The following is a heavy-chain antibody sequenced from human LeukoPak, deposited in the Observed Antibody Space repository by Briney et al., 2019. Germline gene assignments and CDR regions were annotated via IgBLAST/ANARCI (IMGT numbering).Heavy chain of an antibody. CDR2: INSDGSST. Sequence: TGGSLRLSCAASGFTFSSCWMHWVRQAPGKGLVWVSRINSDGSSTSYADSVKGRFTISRDNAKNTLYLQMNSLRAEDTAVYYCARVLSGSYSGTVFDIWGQGTMVTVSS. CDR3: ARVLSGSYSGTVFDI. CDR1: GFTFSSCW. D-gene: IGHD1-26*01. V-gene: IGHV3-74*01. J-gene: IGHJ3*02.